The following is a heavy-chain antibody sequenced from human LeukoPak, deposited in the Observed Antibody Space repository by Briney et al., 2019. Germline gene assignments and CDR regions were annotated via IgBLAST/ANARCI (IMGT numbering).Heavy chain of an antibody. CDR2: ISGSGGST. CDR3: ARYDGGSGPFDY. V-gene: IGHV3-23*01. D-gene: IGHD3-10*01. Sequence: PGGSLRLSCAASGFTFSTYAMSWVRRAPGKGLEWVSAISGSGGSTYYVDSVKGRFTISRDNSKNTLYLQMNSLRAEDTAVYYCARYDGGSGPFDYWGQGTLVTVSS. CDR1: GFTFSTYA. J-gene: IGHJ4*02.